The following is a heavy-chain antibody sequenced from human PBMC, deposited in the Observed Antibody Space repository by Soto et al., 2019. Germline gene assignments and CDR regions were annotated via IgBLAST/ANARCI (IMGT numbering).Heavy chain of an antibody. CDR2: FSAYNGNT. D-gene: IGHD3-3*01. J-gene: IGHJ6*02. CDR3: ARGFGVVIADYYYAMDV. CDR1: GYTFSSYG. Sequence: GSVKVSCKASGYTFSSYGISWVRQAPGQGLEWMGWFSAYNGNTNYAQQLQGRVTVTTDTSTSTAYMELRSLRSDDTAVYYCARGFGVVIADYYYAMDVWGQGTTVTVSS. V-gene: IGHV1-18*01.